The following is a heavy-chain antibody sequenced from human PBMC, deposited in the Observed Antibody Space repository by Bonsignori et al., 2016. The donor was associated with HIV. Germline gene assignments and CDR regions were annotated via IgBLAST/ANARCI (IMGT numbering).Heavy chain of an antibody. CDR3: AVASQGGWFDP. Sequence: WIRQPPGKGLEWIGEINHSGSTNYNPSLKSRVTISVDTSKNQFSLKLSSVTAADTAVYYCAVASQGGWFDPWGQGTLVTVSS. CDR2: INHSGST. D-gene: IGHD2-15*01. J-gene: IGHJ5*02. V-gene: IGHV4-34*01.